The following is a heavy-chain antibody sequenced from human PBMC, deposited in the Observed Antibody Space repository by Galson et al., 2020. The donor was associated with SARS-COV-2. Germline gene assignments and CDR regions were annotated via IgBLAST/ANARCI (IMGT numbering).Heavy chain of an antibody. V-gene: IGHV3-43*01. Sequence: GESLKISCAASGFTFDDYTMHWVRQAPGKGLEWVSLISWDGGSTYYADSVKGRFTISRDNSKNSLYLQMNSLRTEDTALYYCAKLPAGNDAFDIWGQGTMVTVSS. CDR3: AKLPAGNDAFDI. J-gene: IGHJ3*02. D-gene: IGHD6-13*01. CDR2: ISWDGGST. CDR1: GFTFDDYT.